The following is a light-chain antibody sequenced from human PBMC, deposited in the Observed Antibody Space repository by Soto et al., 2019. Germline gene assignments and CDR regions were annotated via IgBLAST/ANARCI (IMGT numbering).Light chain of an antibody. CDR2: GAS. CDR3: QQYGSSPLT. V-gene: IGKV3-20*01. Sequence: EIVLTQSPGPLSLSPGERATFSCRSSQSVSSSYLAWYQQKPGQAPRLLIYGASSRATGIPDRFSGSGSGTDFTLTISRLEPEDFAVYYCQQYGSSPLTLGGGTKVDIK. CDR1: QSVSSSY. J-gene: IGKJ4*01.